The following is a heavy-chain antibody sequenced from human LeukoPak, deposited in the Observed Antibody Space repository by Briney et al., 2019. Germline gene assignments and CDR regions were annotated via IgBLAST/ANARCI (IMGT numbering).Heavy chain of an antibody. J-gene: IGHJ4*02. Sequence: SQTLSLTCTVSGGSISSGDYYWSWIRQPPGKGLEWIGYNYYSGSTYYNPSLKSRVTISVDTSKNQFSLKLSSVTAADTAVYYCARVGVVTAVGYYFDYWGQGTLVTVSS. CDR3: ARVGVVTAVGYYFDY. CDR1: GGSISSGDYY. V-gene: IGHV4-30-4*01. CDR2: NYYSGST. D-gene: IGHD2-21*02.